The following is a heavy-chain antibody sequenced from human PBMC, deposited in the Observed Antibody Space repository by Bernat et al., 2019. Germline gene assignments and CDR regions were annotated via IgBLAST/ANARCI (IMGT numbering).Heavy chain of an antibody. J-gene: IGHJ4*02. D-gene: IGHD3-16*01. CDR1: GFTFSGSA. CDR3: TGGSLYYFDY. CDR2: IRSKAKSYAT. V-gene: IGHV3-73*01. Sequence: EVQLVESGGGLVQPGGSLKLSCAASGFTFSGSAMHWVRQASGKGLEWVGRIRSKAKSYATAYAASVKGRFNISRDDSKNTAYLQMNSLKTEDTAVYYCTGGSLYYFDYWGQGTLVTVSS.